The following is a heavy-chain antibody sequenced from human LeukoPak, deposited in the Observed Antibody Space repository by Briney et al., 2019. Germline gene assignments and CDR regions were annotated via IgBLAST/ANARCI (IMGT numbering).Heavy chain of an antibody. V-gene: IGHV3-11*03. CDR3: AAGLMGTRFDY. CDR1: GFTFSNYY. J-gene: IGHJ4*02. D-gene: IGHD3-16*01. CDR2: ISSSGTYT. Sequence: GGSLRLSCAASGFTFSNYYMSWIRQAPGEGLAWVSYISSSGTYTNYADSVKGRFAISRDAATNSLYMLMNSLRAEDTAVYYCAAGLMGTRFDYWGQGILVTVSS.